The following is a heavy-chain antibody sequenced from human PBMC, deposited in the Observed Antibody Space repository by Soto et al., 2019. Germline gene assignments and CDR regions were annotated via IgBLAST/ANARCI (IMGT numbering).Heavy chain of an antibody. J-gene: IGHJ4*02. CDR3: ARGPDDSDVPRWDH. V-gene: IGHV1-46*02. CDR1: GYNFNQYN. CDR2: INLRGGTT. D-gene: IGHD4-17*01. Sequence: QVQLVQSGPEVRKPGASVRLSCATSGYNFNQYNIHWVRQAPGQGLEWRGIINLRGGTTEYAHKFRGRVTVTGDTSTRTAYMELSSLRSEDTAVYFCARGPDDSDVPRWDHWGQGTLITVSS.